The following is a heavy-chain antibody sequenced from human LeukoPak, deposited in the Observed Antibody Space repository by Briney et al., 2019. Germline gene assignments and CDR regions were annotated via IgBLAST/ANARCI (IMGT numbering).Heavy chain of an antibody. CDR2: ISYDGSNK. J-gene: IGHJ4*02. V-gene: IGHV3-30-3*01. CDR3: ARDTDTSGYYPDDY. D-gene: IGHD3-22*01. Sequence: GRSLRLSCAASGFTLSSYAMHWVRQAPGKGLEWVAVISYDGSNKYYADSVKGRFTISRDDSMNTLYLQMSRLGAEDTAVYYCARDTDTSGYYPDDYWGQGALVTVSS. CDR1: GFTLSSYA.